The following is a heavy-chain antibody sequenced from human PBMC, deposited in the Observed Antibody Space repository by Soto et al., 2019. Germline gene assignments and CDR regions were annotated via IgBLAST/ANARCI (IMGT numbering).Heavy chain of an antibody. CDR3: ARGRTVARLNSFDY. CDR2: SNHSGST. D-gene: IGHD4-4*01. J-gene: IGHJ4*02. CDR1: GGSLSGYC. V-gene: IGHV4-34*01. Sequence: QVQLQQWGAGLLKPSETLSLTCAVSGGSLSGYCWSWIRQPPGEGKARLGESNHSGSTNYSTSRSRRVTISVDTSKNQFHLMLRSVTAADTAVYYGARGRTVARLNSFDYWGQGTLVSVAS.